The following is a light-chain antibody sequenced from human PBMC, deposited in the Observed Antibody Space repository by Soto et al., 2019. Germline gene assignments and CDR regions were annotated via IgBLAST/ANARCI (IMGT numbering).Light chain of an antibody. CDR1: SSDVGNYDS. J-gene: IGLJ1*01. CDR2: EVN. Sequence: QSVLTLPPSASGSPGHSVTISCTGTSSDVGNYDSVSWYQHHPGKAPQAVIYEVNKRPSGVPDRFSGSKSGNTASLTVSGLPADDEGDYYCSSYASSNNYVFGTGT. CDR3: SSYASSNNYV. V-gene: IGLV2-8*01.